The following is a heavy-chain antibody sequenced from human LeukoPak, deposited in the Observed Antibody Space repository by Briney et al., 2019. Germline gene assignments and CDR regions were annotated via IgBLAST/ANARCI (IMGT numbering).Heavy chain of an antibody. CDR1: GFTFSSYA. D-gene: IGHD2-15*01. V-gene: IGHV3-23*01. Sequence: AGSLRLSCAASGFTFSSYAMSLIRQAPGKGLKWVSAISGSGGSTYYADSAKGRFTISRDNSKNTLYLQMNSLRAEDTAVYYCAKDANVGIVVVVAAYFDYWGQGTLVTVSS. CDR2: ISGSGGST. J-gene: IGHJ4*02. CDR3: AKDANVGIVVVVAAYFDY.